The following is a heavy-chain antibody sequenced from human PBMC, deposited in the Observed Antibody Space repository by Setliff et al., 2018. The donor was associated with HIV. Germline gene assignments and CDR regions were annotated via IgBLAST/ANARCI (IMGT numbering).Heavy chain of an antibody. CDR1: GGSISSSSYY. CDR3: ARHRDPPGTKWIYYYYYMDL. D-gene: IGHD5-12*01. J-gene: IGHJ6*03. CDR2: IYYSGST. V-gene: IGHV4-39*01. Sequence: SETLSLTCAVSGGSISSSSYYWGWIRQPPGKGLEWIGSIYYSGSTYYNPSLKSRVTISVDTSKNQFSLKLSSVTAADTAVYYCARHRDPPGTKWIYYYYYMDLWGEGTTVTVSS.